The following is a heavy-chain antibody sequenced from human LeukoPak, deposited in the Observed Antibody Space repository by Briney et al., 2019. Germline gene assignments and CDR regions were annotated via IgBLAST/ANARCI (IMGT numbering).Heavy chain of an antibody. D-gene: IGHD3-9*01. CDR2: IYYSGST. CDR3: ARRRYFDSFYGMDV. V-gene: IGHV4-59*08. J-gene: IGHJ6*02. CDR1: GGSISSYY. Sequence: SETLSLTCTVSGGSISSYYWSWIRQPPGKGLEWIGYIYYSGSTNYNPSLKSRVTISVDTSKNQFSLKLSSVTAADTAVYYCARRRYFDSFYGMDVWGQGTTVTVSS.